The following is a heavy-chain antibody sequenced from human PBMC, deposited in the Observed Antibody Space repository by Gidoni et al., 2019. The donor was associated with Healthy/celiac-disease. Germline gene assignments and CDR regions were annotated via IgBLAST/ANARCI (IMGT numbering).Heavy chain of an antibody. V-gene: IGHV4-34*01. Sequence: QVQLQQWGAGLLKPSETLSLICAVYGGSFSGYYWSWIRQPPGKGLEWIGEINHSGSTNYNPSLKSRVTISVDTSKNQFSRKLSSVTAADTAVYYCARSPGGRYYYYYGMDVWGQGTTVTVSS. D-gene: IGHD1-26*01. J-gene: IGHJ6*02. CDR2: INHSGST. CDR3: ARSPGGRYYYYYGMDV. CDR1: GGSFSGYY.